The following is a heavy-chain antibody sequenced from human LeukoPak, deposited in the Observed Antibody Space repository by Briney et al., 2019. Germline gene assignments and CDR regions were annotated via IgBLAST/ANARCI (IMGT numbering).Heavy chain of an antibody. CDR3: ARHRSGRYSSGWYWFFDY. D-gene: IGHD6-19*01. V-gene: IGHV4-39*01. J-gene: IGHJ4*02. CDR1: GGSISSSSYY. CDR2: IYYSGST. Sequence: PSETLSLTCTVSGGSISSSSYYWGWIRQPPGKGLEWIGSIYYSGSTYYNPSLKSRVTISVDTSKNQFSLKLSSVTAADTAVYYCARHRSGRYSSGWYWFFDYWGQGTLVTVSS.